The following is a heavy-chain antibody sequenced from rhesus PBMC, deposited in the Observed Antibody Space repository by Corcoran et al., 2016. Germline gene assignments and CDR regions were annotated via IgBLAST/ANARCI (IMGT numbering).Heavy chain of an antibody. J-gene: IGHJ5-1*01. CDR3: VRGTHYNRFDV. D-gene: IGHD3S6*01. CDR2: IGGNVGST. Sequence: QVLLQESGPGLVAPSYTLSLTCAVSGASTSGHYWNWIRHPSGKGLEWMAYIGGNVGSTSYNPSLKSRVTISTDTSKNQFSLRLTSVTAADTAMYFCVRGTHYNRFDVWGAGLLVTVSS. CDR1: GASTSGHY. V-gene: IGHV4-165*02.